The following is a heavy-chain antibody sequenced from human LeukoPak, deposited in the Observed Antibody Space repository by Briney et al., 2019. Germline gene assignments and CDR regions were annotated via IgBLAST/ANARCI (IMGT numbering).Heavy chain of an antibody. D-gene: IGHD3-10*02. Sequence: GESLEISCQGSGSPFTDYWIGWVRQLPGKGLEWMAVIYPGDSRTRYNPSFQGQVTISADKSINTANLEWNSLKASDTALYYCACRMFASNWFQPWGQGTLVTGSS. CDR2: IYPGDSRT. CDR1: GSPFTDYW. CDR3: ACRMFASNWFQP. V-gene: IGHV5-51*01. J-gene: IGHJ5*02.